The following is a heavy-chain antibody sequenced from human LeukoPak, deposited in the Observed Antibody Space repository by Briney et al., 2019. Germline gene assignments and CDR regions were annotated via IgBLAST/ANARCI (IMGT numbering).Heavy chain of an antibody. Sequence: GGSLRLSRAASGFTVSSNYMSWVRQAPGKGLEWVSVIYSGGSTYYADSVKGRFTISRDNSKNTLYLQMNSLRAEDTAVYYCARGSSSWYAGLFDYWGQGTLVTVSS. CDR1: GFTVSSNY. D-gene: IGHD6-13*01. V-gene: IGHV3-53*01. CDR3: ARGSSSWYAGLFDY. CDR2: IYSGGST. J-gene: IGHJ4*02.